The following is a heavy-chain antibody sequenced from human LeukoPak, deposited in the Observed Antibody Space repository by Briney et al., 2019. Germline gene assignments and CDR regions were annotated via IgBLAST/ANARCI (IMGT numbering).Heavy chain of an antibody. CDR3: ARGPYYDSGAFDI. CDR2: IYYSGST. D-gene: IGHD3-22*01. CDR1: GGSISSYY. J-gene: IGHJ3*02. V-gene: IGHV4-59*01. Sequence: SETLSITCTDSGGSISSYYWSWIRQPPGKGLEWIGYIYYSGSTNYNPSLKSRVTISVDTSKNQFSLKLSSVTAADTAVYYCARGPYYDSGAFDIWGQGAMVTVSS.